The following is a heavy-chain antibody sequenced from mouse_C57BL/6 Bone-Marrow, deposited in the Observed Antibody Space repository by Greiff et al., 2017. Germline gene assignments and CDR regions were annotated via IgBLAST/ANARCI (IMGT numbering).Heavy chain of an antibody. J-gene: IGHJ1*03. CDR1: GYTFTSYG. Sequence: VQLQESGAELARPGASVKLSCKASGYTFTSYGISWVKQRTGQGLEWIGEIYPRSGNTYYNEKFKGKATLTADKSSSTAYMELRSLTSEDSAVYFCARWRVTYWYFDVWGTGTTVTVSS. V-gene: IGHV1-81*01. D-gene: IGHD2-2*01. CDR3: ARWRVTYWYFDV. CDR2: IYPRSGNT.